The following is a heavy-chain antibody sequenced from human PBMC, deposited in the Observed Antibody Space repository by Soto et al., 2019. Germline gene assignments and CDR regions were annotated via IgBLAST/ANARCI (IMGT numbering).Heavy chain of an antibody. J-gene: IGHJ4*02. CDR2: ISYDGSNK. CDR3: ARSVGYYDILTGLDY. V-gene: IGHV3-30-3*01. CDR1: GFTFSSYA. Sequence: GGSLRLSCAASGFTFSSYAMHWFRQAPGKGLEWVAVISYDGSNKYYADSVKGRFTISRDNSKNTLYLQMNSLRAEDTAVYYCARSVGYYDILTGLDYWGQGTLVTVSS. D-gene: IGHD3-9*01.